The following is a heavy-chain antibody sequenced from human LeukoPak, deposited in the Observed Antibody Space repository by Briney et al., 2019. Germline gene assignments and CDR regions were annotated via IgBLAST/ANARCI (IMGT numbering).Heavy chain of an antibody. CDR2: IYYSGST. Sequence: SETLSLTCTVSGYSISSGYYWGWIRQPPGKGLEWIGSIYYSGSTYYNPSLKSRVTISVDTSKNQFSLKLSSVTAADTAVYYCASYVDSSVWGQGTLVTVSS. V-gene: IGHV4-38-2*02. CDR3: ASYVDSSV. D-gene: IGHD3-22*01. J-gene: IGHJ4*02. CDR1: GYSISSGYY.